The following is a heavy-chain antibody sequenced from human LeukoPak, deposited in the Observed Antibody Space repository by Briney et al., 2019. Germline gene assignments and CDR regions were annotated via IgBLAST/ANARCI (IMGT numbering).Heavy chain of an antibody. V-gene: IGHV3-74*01. Sequence: GGSLRLSCAASGFTFSSYWMHWVRQAPGKGLVWVSRINTDGSSTSYADSVKGRFTISRDNAKNTLYLQMNSLRAEDTAVYYCAREPHTYGPGSYFHIWGQGTMVTVSS. D-gene: IGHD3-10*01. J-gene: IGHJ3*02. CDR1: GFTFSSYW. CDR2: INTDGSST. CDR3: AREPHTYGPGSYFHI.